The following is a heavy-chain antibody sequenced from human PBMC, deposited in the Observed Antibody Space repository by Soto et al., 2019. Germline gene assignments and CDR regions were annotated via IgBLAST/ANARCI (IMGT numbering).Heavy chain of an antibody. V-gene: IGHV3-53*01. Sequence: PGGSLRLSCAASGFTVSSNYMSWVRQAPGKGLEWVSVIHSGGSTYYADSVKGRFTISRDNSKNTLYLQRNSLRAEDTAVYYCARVQHYYDSSGYPSGGFDYWGQGTLVTVSS. J-gene: IGHJ4*02. CDR1: GFTVSSNY. CDR2: IHSGGST. D-gene: IGHD3-22*01. CDR3: ARVQHYYDSSGYPSGGFDY.